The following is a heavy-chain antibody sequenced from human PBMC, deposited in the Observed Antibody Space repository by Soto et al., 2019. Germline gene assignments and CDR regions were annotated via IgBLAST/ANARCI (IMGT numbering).Heavy chain of an antibody. Sequence: ASVKVSCKASGYTFTSYAMHWVRQAPGQRLEWMGWINAGNGNTKYSQKFQGRVTIIRDTSASTAYMELSSLRSEDTAVYYCARVSRFAALDAFDNWGQGTMVTVSS. V-gene: IGHV1-3*01. CDR3: ARVSRFAALDAFDN. CDR1: GYTFTSYA. CDR2: INAGNGNT. J-gene: IGHJ3*02. D-gene: IGHD3-3*01.